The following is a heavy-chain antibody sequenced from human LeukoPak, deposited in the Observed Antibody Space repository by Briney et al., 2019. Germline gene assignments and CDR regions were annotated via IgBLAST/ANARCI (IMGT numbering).Heavy chain of an antibody. D-gene: IGHD3-22*01. V-gene: IGHV4-39*02. Sequence: SETLSLTCTVSGGSISSSSYFWGWIRQPPGKGLEWIGSIYYSGSTYYNPSLKSRLTISVDTSKNQFSLKLSSVTAADTAVYYCARDGYYDSSGKGFDYWGQGTLVTVSS. CDR2: IYYSGST. J-gene: IGHJ4*02. CDR3: ARDGYYDSSGKGFDY. CDR1: GGSISSSSYF.